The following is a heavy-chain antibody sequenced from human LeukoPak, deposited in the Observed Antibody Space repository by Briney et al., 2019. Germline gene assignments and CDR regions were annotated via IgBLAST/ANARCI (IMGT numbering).Heavy chain of an antibody. D-gene: IGHD1-26*01. CDR3: ARDKIVGATHFDY. CDR1: GFTLSTYW. J-gene: IGHJ4*02. V-gene: IGHV3-48*04. Sequence: GGSLRLSCAASGFTLSTYWMSWVRQAPGKGLEWVSYISSSGSTIYYADSVKGRFTISRDNAKNSLYLQMNSLRAEDTAVYYCARDKIVGATHFDYWGQGTLVTVSS. CDR2: ISSSGSTI.